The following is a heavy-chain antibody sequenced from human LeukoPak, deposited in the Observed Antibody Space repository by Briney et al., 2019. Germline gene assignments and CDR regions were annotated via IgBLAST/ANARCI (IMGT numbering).Heavy chain of an antibody. CDR1: GGSFSGYY. CDR2: IYYSGST. V-gene: IGHV4-34*01. D-gene: IGHD3-22*01. CDR3: ARGGETATMIVVVSWDYFDY. J-gene: IGHJ4*02. Sequence: SETLSLTCAVYGGSFSGYYWSWIRQPPGKGLEWIGSIYYSGSTYYNPSLKSRVTISVDTSKNQFSLKLSSVTAADTAVYYCARGGETATMIVVVSWDYFDYWGQGTLVTVSS.